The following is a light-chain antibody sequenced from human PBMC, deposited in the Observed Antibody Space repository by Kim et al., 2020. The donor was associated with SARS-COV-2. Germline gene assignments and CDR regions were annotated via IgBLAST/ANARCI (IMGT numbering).Light chain of an antibody. J-gene: IGLJ3*02. Sequence: QSALTQPASVSGSPGQSITISCTGASSDVGSYNLVSWYQQHPGKVPKLMIYEVSNRPSGVSNRFSGSKSANTASLTISGLQAEDEADYYCCSYASDYTWVFGGGTQLTVL. V-gene: IGLV2-23*02. CDR2: EVS. CDR3: CSYASDYTWV. CDR1: SSDVGSYNL.